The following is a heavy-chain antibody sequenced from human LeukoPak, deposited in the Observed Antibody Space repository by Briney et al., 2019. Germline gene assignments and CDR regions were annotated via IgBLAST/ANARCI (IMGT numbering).Heavy chain of an antibody. D-gene: IGHD3-10*01. CDR1: GGTFSSYA. V-gene: IGHV1-69*04. CDR3: SLWFGELFQRPQNWFDP. Sequence: ASVKVSCKASGGTFSSYAISWVRQAPGQGLEWMGRIIPILGIANYAQKFQGRVTITADKSTSTAYMELSSLRSEDTAVYYCSLWFGELFQRPQNWFDPWGQGTLVTVSS. J-gene: IGHJ5*02. CDR2: IIPILGIA.